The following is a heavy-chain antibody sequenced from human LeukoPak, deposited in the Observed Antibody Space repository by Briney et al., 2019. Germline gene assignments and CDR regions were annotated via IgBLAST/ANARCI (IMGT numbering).Heavy chain of an antibody. CDR2: IYYSGST. Sequence: PSQTLSLTCTVSGGSISSGGYYWSWIRQHPGKGLEWIGYIYYSGSTYYNPSLKSRVTISVDTSKNQFSLKLSPVTAADTAGYYWAGVGGGITFGGVIVYFDYWGQGTLVTVSS. D-gene: IGHD3-16*02. CDR1: GGSISSGGYY. V-gene: IGHV4-31*03. CDR3: AGVGGGITFGGVIVYFDY. J-gene: IGHJ4*02.